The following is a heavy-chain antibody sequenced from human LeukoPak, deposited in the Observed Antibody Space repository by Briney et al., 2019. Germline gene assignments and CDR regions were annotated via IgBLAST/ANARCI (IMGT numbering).Heavy chain of an antibody. CDR2: INPNSGGT. J-gene: IGHJ3*02. CDR3: ARSYGSGRRDAFDI. Sequence: ASVRVSCKASGYAFTDYYIHWVRQAPGQGLQWMGYINPNSGGTNSAHKSQGRVTMTRDASISTAYMDLTRLRSDDTAVYYCARSYGSGRRDAFDIWGQGTMVTVSS. D-gene: IGHD3-10*01. CDR1: GYAFTDYY. V-gene: IGHV1-2*02.